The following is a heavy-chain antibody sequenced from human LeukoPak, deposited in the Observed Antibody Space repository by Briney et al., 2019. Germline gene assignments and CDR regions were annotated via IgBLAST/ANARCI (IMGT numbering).Heavy chain of an antibody. CDR3: ARHDGGSYYSYYYYYMDV. D-gene: IGHD1-26*01. J-gene: IGHJ6*03. Sequence: PSETLSLTCTVSGGSISSYYWSWVRQPPGKGLEWIGYIYYSGSTNYNPSLKSRVTISVDTSKNQFSLKLSSVTAADTAVYYCARHDGGSYYSYYYYYMDVWGKGTTVTISS. CDR2: IYYSGST. CDR1: GGSISSYY. V-gene: IGHV4-59*08.